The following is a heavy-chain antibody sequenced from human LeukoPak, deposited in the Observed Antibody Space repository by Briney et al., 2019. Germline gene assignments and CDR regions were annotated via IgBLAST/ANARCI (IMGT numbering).Heavy chain of an antibody. D-gene: IGHD3-10*01. CDR1: GGSFSGYY. V-gene: IGHV4-34*01. J-gene: IGHJ5*02. CDR2: INHSGST. Sequence: PSETLSLTCAVYGGSFSGYYWSWIRQPPGKGLEWIGEINHSGSTNYNPSLKSRVTISVDTSKNQFSLKLSSVTAADTAVYYCARGKGTMVRGVSQWKWFDPWGQGTLVTVSS. CDR3: ARGKGTMVRGVSQWKWFDP.